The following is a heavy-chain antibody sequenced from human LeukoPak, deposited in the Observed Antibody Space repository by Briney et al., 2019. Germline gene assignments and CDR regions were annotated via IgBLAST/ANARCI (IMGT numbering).Heavy chain of an antibody. Sequence: GGSLRLCCAASGFTFSSYGMHWVRQAPGKGLEWVAVISYDGSNKYYADSVKGRFTISRDNSKNTLYLQMNSLRAEDTAVYYCAKVGGYFDYWGQGTLVTVSS. V-gene: IGHV3-30*18. CDR2: ISYDGSNK. CDR1: GFTFSSYG. CDR3: AKVGGYFDY. D-gene: IGHD4-23*01. J-gene: IGHJ4*02.